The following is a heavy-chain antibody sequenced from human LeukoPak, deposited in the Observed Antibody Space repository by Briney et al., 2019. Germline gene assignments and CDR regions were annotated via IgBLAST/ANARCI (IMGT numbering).Heavy chain of an antibody. CDR2: IYYSGTT. J-gene: IGHJ6*02. CDR3: TRDRKYCDDSGGYSPSYCYGMDV. Sequence: SETLSLTCTVSGGSISSYYWSWIRQPPGKGLEWIGYIYYSGTTNYNPSLKSRVTISVDTSKNQFSLKLSSVTAADTAVYYCTRDRKYCDDSGGYSPSYCYGMDVWGQGTTVTVSS. V-gene: IGHV4-59*01. D-gene: IGHD3-22*01. CDR1: GGSISSYY.